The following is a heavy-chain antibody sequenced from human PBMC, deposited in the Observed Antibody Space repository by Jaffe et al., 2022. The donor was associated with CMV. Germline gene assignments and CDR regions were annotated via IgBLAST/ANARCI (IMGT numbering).Heavy chain of an antibody. CDR2: IYNTGSA. CDR1: GVSMDSGGYY. Sequence: QVQLQESGPGLVKPSQTLSLTCLVSGVSMDSGGYYWSWIRQHPGRGLEWIGYIYNTGSAYSNSSLQGRVSISVDTSKNQFSLQLTSVTAADTAMYYCARGNNVQSKDYFDYWGQGTLVTVSS. D-gene: IGHD2-15*01. V-gene: IGHV4-31*03. J-gene: IGHJ4*02. CDR3: ARGNNVQSKDYFDY.